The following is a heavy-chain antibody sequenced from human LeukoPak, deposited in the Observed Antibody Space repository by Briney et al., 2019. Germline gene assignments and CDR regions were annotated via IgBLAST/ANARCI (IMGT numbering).Heavy chain of an antibody. CDR2: ISYGGRNK. CDR3: ARARCSGGSCTDYYGMDV. Sequence: GRSLRLSCAAVGFTFSTYGMHWVRQAPGKGLEWVAVISYGGRNKYNVYSVKRRFTLYRDNPKNTLYLEMNSLRDEDTAVYYCARARCSGGSCTDYYGMDVWGQGTTVTVSS. CDR1: GFTFSTYG. V-gene: IGHV3-30*03. D-gene: IGHD2-15*01. J-gene: IGHJ6*02.